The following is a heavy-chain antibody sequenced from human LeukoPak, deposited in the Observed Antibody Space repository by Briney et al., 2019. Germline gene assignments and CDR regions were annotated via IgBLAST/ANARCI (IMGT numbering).Heavy chain of an antibody. D-gene: IGHD3-16*02. CDR3: ASQYYDYVWGSYRWDY. CDR1: GGSISSSSYC. J-gene: IGHJ4*02. CDR2: IYYSGST. Sequence: SETLSLTCTVSGGSISSSSYCWGWIRQPPGKGLEWIGSIYYSGSTYYNPSLKSRVTISVDTSKNQFSLKLSSVTAADTAVYYCASQYYDYVWGSYRWDYWGQGTLVTVSS. V-gene: IGHV4-39*01.